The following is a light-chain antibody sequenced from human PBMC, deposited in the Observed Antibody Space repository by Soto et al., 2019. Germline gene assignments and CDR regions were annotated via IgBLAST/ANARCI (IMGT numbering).Light chain of an antibody. Sequence: QSVLTQPPSVSGAPGQRVTISCTGSSSNIGAGYDVHWYQHLPGTAPKLLIYVNSNRPSGVPDRFSGSKSGTSGSLAITGLQAEDEADYYCQSYDSSLSGSVFGGGTKLTVL. CDR1: SSNIGAGYD. CDR3: QSYDSSLSGSV. J-gene: IGLJ2*01. V-gene: IGLV1-40*01. CDR2: VNS.